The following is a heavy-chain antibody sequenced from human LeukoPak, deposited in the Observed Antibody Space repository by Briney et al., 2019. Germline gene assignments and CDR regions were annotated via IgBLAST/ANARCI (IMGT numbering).Heavy chain of an antibody. CDR2: INHSGST. J-gene: IGHJ4*02. CDR3: ARQRRGYSYGTRGYYFDY. V-gene: IGHV4-34*01. D-gene: IGHD5-18*01. Sequence: PAGTLSLTCAVYGGSFSGYYWSWVRQPPGKGLEWVGEINHSGSTNYNPSLKRGVIISVKKTKKQLSLKLSSVTAADTAVYYCARQRRGYSYGTRGYYFDYWGQGTLVTVSS. CDR1: GGSFSGYY.